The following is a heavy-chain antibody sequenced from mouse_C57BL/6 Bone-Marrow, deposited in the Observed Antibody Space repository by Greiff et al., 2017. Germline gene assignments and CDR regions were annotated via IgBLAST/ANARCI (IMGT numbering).Heavy chain of an antibody. CDR1: GYTFTSYW. CDR3: AREILRDWYFDV. D-gene: IGHD1-1*01. J-gene: IGHJ1*03. Sequence: VQLQQPGAELVKPGASVKLSCKASGYTFTSYWMHWVKQRPGQGLEWIGMIHPNSGSTNYNEKFKSKATLTVDKSSSTAYMQLSSLTSEDSAVYYCAREILRDWYFDVWGTGTTVTVSS. V-gene: IGHV1-64*01. CDR2: IHPNSGST.